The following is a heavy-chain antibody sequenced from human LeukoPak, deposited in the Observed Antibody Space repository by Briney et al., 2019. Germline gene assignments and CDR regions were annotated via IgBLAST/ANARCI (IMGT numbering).Heavy chain of an antibody. V-gene: IGHV3-21*01. Sequence: PGGSLRLSCAASGFTFSSYSMNWVRQAPGKGLEWVSSISSSSSYIYYADSVKGRFTISRDNAKNSLCLQMNSLRAEDTAVYYCARESAYCGGDCYSSLYYFDYWGQGTLVTVSS. CDR3: ARESAYCGGDCYSSLYYFDY. CDR1: GFTFSSYS. CDR2: ISSSSSYI. J-gene: IGHJ4*02. D-gene: IGHD2-21*02.